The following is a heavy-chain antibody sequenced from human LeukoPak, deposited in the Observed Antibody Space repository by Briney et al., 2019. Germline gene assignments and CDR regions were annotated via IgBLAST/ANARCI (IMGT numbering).Heavy chain of an antibody. CDR1: GYSFTSYW. J-gene: IGHJ4*02. D-gene: IGHD2-2*03. CDR2: IYPGDSDT. CDR3: ARRYGYCSSTSCHYYFDY. Sequence: GESLKISCKGSGYSFTSYWIGWVRQMPGKGLEWMGIIYPGDSDTRYSPSFQGQVTISADKSISTAYLQWSSLKASDTAMYYCARRYGYCSSTSCHYYFDYWGQGTLVTVSS. V-gene: IGHV5-51*01.